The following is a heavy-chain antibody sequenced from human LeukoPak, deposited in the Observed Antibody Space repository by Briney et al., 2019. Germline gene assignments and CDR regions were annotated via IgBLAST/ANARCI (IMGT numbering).Heavy chain of an antibody. Sequence: SETLSLTCALSGDSFSSGYWNWIRQPPGKGLEWIGYIYYSGTTNSNPSLESRVTVSVDTSKKYCSLKLTSVTAADTAVYYCARDYPRYSSSSGDWFDPWGQGTLVTVSS. CDR1: GDSFSSGY. CDR3: ARDYPRYSSSSGDWFDP. J-gene: IGHJ5*02. V-gene: IGHV4-59*01. D-gene: IGHD6-6*01. CDR2: IYYSGTT.